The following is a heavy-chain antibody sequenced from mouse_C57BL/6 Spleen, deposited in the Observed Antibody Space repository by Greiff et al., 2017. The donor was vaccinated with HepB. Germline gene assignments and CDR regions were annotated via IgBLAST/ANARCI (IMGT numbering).Heavy chain of an antibody. V-gene: IGHV5-12*01. CDR1: GFTFSDYN. CDR3: ARHGSSYYYAMDY. J-gene: IGHJ4*01. D-gene: IGHD1-1*01. Sequence: EVKLVESGGGLVQPGGSLKLSCAASGFTFSDYNMYWVRQTPEKRLEWFAYISNGGGSTFYPDTVKGRLTISRDNARNTLYLQMSRLKSEDTAMYYCARHGSSYYYAMDYWGQGTSVTVSS. CDR2: ISNGGGST.